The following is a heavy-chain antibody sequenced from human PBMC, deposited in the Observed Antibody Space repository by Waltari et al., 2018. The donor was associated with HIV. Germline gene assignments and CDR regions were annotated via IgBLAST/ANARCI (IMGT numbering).Heavy chain of an antibody. D-gene: IGHD6-13*01. V-gene: IGHV3-74*01. CDR1: GFTFGTYC. Sequence: EVQLVESGGGLVQPGGSLRLSCAASGFTFGTYCMHWVREVAGKGLVWVSRIKRDGSSTTYADSEKGRFTISRDNAKNTLYMQMNSLRAEDTALYYCVRGSSSWNGVDFWGRGTLVTVSS. CDR2: IKRDGSST. CDR3: VRGSSSWNGVDF. J-gene: IGHJ4*02.